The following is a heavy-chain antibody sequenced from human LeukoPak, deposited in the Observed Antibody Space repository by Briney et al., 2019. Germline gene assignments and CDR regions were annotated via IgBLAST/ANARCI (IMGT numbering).Heavy chain of an antibody. D-gene: IGHD6-6*01. Sequence: SETLSFTCAVYGGSFSGYYWSWIRQPPGKGLEWIGEINHSGSTNYNPSLKSRVTISVDTSKNQFSLKLSSVTAADTAVYYCARVRQYSSSSRISEYFQHWGQGTLVTVSS. CDR1: GGSFSGYY. V-gene: IGHV4-34*01. J-gene: IGHJ1*01. CDR3: ARVRQYSSSSRISEYFQH. CDR2: INHSGST.